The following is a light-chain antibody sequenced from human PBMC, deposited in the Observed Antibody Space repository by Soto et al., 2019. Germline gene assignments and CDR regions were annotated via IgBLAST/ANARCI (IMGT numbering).Light chain of an antibody. CDR3: SSYASSSTVV. J-gene: IGLJ3*02. V-gene: IGLV2-14*01. CDR2: EVS. CDR1: SSDVGGYNY. Sequence: QSVLTQPASVSGSPGQSITISCTGTSSDVGGYNYVSWYQQHPGKAPKLMIYEVSNRPSGVSNRFSGSKSDNTASLTISGLQADDEADYYCSSYASSSTVVFGGGTKLTVL.